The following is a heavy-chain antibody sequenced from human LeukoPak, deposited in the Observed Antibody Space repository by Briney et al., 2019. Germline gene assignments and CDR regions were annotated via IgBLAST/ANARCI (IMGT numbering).Heavy chain of an antibody. Sequence: PGGSLRLSCAASGFTFSSYGMHWVRQAPGKGLEWVAVIWYDGSNKFYADSVKGRFTISRDNSKNSLYLQMNSLRTEDTDLYYCAKDIWQGSRDRYYYYYGMDVWGQGTTVTVSS. J-gene: IGHJ6*02. CDR2: IWYDGSNK. V-gene: IGHV3-33*03. CDR1: GFTFSSYG. D-gene: IGHD2-21*02. CDR3: AKDIWQGSRDRYYYYYGMDV.